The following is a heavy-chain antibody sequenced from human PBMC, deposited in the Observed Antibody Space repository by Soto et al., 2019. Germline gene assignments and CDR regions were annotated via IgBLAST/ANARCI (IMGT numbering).Heavy chain of an antibody. V-gene: IGHV3-23*01. CDR3: ARSEMTYNWND. J-gene: IGHJ4*02. CDR2: ISGSGEMT. CDR1: GFTFRGDA. Sequence: EVQLLESGGDLVQPGGSRSLACAASGFTFRGDAMSWVAQAPGKGLEWVSSISGSGEMTHYAESVKGRFTISRDNSKNTLYLQMESLRAEDTALYYCARSEMTYNWNDWGQGTLVTVSS. D-gene: IGHD1-1*01.